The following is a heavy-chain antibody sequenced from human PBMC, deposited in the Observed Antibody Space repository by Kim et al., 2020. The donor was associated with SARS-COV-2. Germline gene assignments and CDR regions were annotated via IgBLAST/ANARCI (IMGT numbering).Heavy chain of an antibody. J-gene: IGHJ5*02. CDR3: ARHLGSGLNWFDP. Sequence: YSPSFQGHVTISADKSISTAYLQWSSLKASDTAMYYCARHLGSGLNWFDPWGQGTLVTVSS. V-gene: IGHV5-10-1*01. D-gene: IGHD3-10*02.